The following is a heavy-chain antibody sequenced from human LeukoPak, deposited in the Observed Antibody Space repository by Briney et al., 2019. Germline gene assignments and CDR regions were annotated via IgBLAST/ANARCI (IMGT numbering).Heavy chain of an antibody. D-gene: IGHD3-22*01. CDR3: ARGMWSDYDSSGYASNWFDP. CDR2: IYYSGST. Sequence: PSETLSLTCTVSGVSISSAGYYWSWIRQPPGKGLEWIGYIYYSGSTNYNPSLKSRVTISVDTSKNQFSLKLSSVTAADTAVYYCARGMWSDYDSSGYASNWFDPWGQGTLVTVSS. CDR1: GVSISSAGYY. V-gene: IGHV4-61*08. J-gene: IGHJ5*02.